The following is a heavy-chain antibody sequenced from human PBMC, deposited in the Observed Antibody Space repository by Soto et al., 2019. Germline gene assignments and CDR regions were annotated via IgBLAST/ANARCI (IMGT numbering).Heavy chain of an antibody. CDR1: GFTFSSYG. J-gene: IGHJ4*02. CDR3: ARDVFRRIAVADY. V-gene: IGHV3-33*01. Sequence: QVQLVESGGGVVQPGRSLRLSCAASGFTFSSYGMHWVRQAPGKGLEWVAVIWYDGSNKYYADSVKGRFTISRDNSKNTLYLQMNSLRAEDTAVYYCARDVFRRIAVADYWGQGTLVTVSS. D-gene: IGHD6-19*01. CDR2: IWYDGSNK.